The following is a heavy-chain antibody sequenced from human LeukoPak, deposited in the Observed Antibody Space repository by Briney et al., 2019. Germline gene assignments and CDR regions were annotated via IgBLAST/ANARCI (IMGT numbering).Heavy chain of an antibody. Sequence: GGSLRLSCAASGFTVSSNYMSWVRQAPGKGLEWVSVIYSGGSTYYADSVKGRFTISRDNSKNTLYLQMNSLRAEDTAAYYCARISSGWTALFDYWGQGTLVTVSS. CDR2: IYSGGST. J-gene: IGHJ4*02. CDR3: ARISSGWTALFDY. V-gene: IGHV3-66*01. CDR1: GFTVSSNY. D-gene: IGHD6-19*01.